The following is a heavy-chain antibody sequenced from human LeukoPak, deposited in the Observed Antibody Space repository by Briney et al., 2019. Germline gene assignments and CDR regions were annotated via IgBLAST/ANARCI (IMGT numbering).Heavy chain of an antibody. CDR1: GGSFSGYY. V-gene: IGHV4-34*10. J-gene: IGHJ5*02. Sequence: SETLSLTCAVYGGSFSGYYWSWIRQPPGKGLEWIGEINHSGSTNYNPSLKGRFTISRDNAKNSLYLQMNSLRAEDTALYYCARDSVPMVRGVPTHWFDPWGQGTLVTVSS. CDR3: ARDSVPMVRGVPTHWFDP. D-gene: IGHD3-10*01. CDR2: INHSGST.